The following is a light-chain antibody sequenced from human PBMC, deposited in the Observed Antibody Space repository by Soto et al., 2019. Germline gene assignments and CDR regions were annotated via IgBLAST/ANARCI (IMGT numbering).Light chain of an antibody. J-gene: IGKJ4*01. V-gene: IGKV4-1*01. CDR2: WAS. CDR1: QSVLYSSNNKNY. Sequence: DIVTTQSPDSLAVSLGERATINCKSSQSVLYSSNNKNYLAWYQQKPGQSPKLILYWASTRESGVPDRFSGSGSGTDFTLTISSLQAEDVAVYYCQQFFGTPLTFGGGTKVEIK. CDR3: QQFFGTPLT.